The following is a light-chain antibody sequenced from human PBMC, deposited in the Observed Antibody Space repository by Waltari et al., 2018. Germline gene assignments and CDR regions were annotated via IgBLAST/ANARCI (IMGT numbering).Light chain of an antibody. CDR2: DVN. V-gene: IGLV2-11*01. J-gene: IGLJ3*02. CDR3: SSYTSSSTWV. CDR1: SSDVGTYNY. Sequence: QSALTQPRSVSGSPGQTVTISCTGTSSDVGTYNYVSWYQHHPGKVPKLMIYDVNKRPSGVPDRFSGSKSGNTASLTISGLQAEDEADYYCSSYTSSSTWVFGGGTKLTVL.